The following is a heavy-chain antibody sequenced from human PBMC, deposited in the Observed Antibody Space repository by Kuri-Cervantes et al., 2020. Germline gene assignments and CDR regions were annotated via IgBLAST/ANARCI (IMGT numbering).Heavy chain of an antibody. CDR3: ARAGNGDYYDSSGYYDSSTWFDP. V-gene: IGHV1-18*01. CDR1: GYTFTSYG. J-gene: IGHJ5*02. Sequence: ASVKVSCKASGYTFTSYGISWVRQAPGQGLEWMGWISAYNGNTNYAQKLQGRVTMTTDTSTSTAYMELRSLRSDDTAVYYCARAGNGDYYDSSGYYDSSTWFDPWGQGTLVTVSS. D-gene: IGHD3-22*01. CDR2: ISAYNGNT.